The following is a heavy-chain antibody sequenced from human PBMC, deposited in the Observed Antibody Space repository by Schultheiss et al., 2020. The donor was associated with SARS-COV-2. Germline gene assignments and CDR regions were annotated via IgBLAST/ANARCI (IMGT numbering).Heavy chain of an antibody. Sequence: SQTLSLTCTVSGGSVSSGSYYWSWIRQPPGKGLEWIGYIYYSGSTNYNPSLKSRVTISVDTSKNQFSLKLSSVTAADTAVYYCARVLAAALKYYHYGMDVWGQGTTVTVSS. CDR3: ARVLAAALKYYHYGMDV. J-gene: IGHJ6*02. D-gene: IGHD6-13*01. V-gene: IGHV4-61*01. CDR2: IYYSGST. CDR1: GGSVSSGSYY.